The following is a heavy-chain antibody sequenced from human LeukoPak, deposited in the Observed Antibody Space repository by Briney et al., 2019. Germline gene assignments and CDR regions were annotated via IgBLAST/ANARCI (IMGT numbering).Heavy chain of an antibody. J-gene: IGHJ5*02. CDR2: ISGSGGST. CDR3: AKEGITMVRGVNPRYNWFDP. Sequence: PGGSLRLSCAASGFTFSSYAMSWVRQAPGKGLEWVSAISGSGGSTYYADSVKGRFTISRDNSKNTLYLQMNSLRAEDTAVYYCAKEGITMVRGVNPRYNWFDPWGQGTLGTVSS. V-gene: IGHV3-23*01. CDR1: GFTFSSYA. D-gene: IGHD3-10*01.